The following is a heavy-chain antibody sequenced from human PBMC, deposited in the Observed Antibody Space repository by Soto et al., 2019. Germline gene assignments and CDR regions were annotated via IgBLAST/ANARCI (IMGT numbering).Heavy chain of an antibody. J-gene: IGHJ4*02. CDR3: ARDGDYGDFPY. V-gene: IGHV4-30-2*01. Sequence: QLQLQESGSGLVKPSQTLSLTCAVSGGSISSGTYSWSWIRQPPGKGLEWIGYIYHDGTTFYNPSIKSRVTISLDRSKNQFSLRLNSLTAADTAVYYCARDGDYGDFPYWGQGTLVTVSS. D-gene: IGHD4-17*01. CDR2: IYHDGTT. CDR1: GGSISSGTYS.